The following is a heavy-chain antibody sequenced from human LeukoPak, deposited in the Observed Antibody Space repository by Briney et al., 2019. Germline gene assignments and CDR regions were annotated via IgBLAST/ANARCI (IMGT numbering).Heavy chain of an antibody. V-gene: IGHV3-23*01. CDR2: ISGSGGST. CDR3: ARLRSKYWFDP. J-gene: IGHJ5*02. D-gene: IGHD4-11*01. Sequence: GRSLRLSCAASGFTFSSYAMSWVRQAPGKGLEWVSAISGSGGSTYYADSVKGRFTISRDNAKNSLYLQMNSLRADDTAVYYCARLRSKYWFDPWGQGTLVTVSS. CDR1: GFTFSSYA.